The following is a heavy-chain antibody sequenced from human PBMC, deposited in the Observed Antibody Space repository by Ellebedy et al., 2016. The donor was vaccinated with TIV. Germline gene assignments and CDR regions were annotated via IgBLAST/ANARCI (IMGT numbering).Heavy chain of an antibody. CDR3: TTCRFAYLDS. D-gene: IGHD1-14*01. J-gene: IGHJ4*02. Sequence: SGPTLVKPTQTLTLTCTFSGFPLSTSGICFSWIRQPPGKALEWLARIDWDDAKYYSTSLKTRLNISKDTSKNQVVLAVTNMDPVDTATYYCTTCRFAYLDSWGLGALVTVSS. CDR1: GFPLSTSGIC. CDR2: IDWDDAK. V-gene: IGHV2-70*11.